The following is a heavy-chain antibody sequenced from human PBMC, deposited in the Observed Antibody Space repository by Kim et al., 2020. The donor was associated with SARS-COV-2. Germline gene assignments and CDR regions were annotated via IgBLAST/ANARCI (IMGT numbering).Heavy chain of an antibody. J-gene: IGHJ5*02. V-gene: IGHV4-31*03. CDR2: IYYSGST. D-gene: IGHD3-3*01. CDR1: GGSISSGGYY. Sequence: SETLSLTCTVSGGSISSGGYYWSWIRQHPGKGLEWIGYIYYSGSTYYNPSLKSRVTISVDTSKNQFSLKLSSVTAADTAVYYCARVLGAITMFGVVIVNWFDTWGQGTLGTVSS. CDR3: ARVLGAITMFGVVIVNWFDT.